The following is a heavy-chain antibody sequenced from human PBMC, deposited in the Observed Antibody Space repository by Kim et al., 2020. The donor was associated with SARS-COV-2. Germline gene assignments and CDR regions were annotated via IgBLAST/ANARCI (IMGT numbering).Heavy chain of an antibody. J-gene: IGHJ2*01. D-gene: IGHD3-10*01. V-gene: IGHV4-59*13. CDR1: GGSISSYY. Sequence: SETLSLTCTVSGGSISSYYWSWIRQPPGKGLEWIGYIYYSGSTNYNPSLKSRVTISVDTSKNQFSLKLSSVTAADTAVYYCARVSSTMIRGVIRWYFDLWGRGTLVTVSS. CDR3: ARVSSTMIRGVIRWYFDL. CDR2: IYYSGST.